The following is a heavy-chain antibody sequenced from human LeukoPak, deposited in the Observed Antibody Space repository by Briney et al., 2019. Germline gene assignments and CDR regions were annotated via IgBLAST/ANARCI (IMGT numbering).Heavy chain of an antibody. J-gene: IGHJ1*01. CDR3: VRVAVTGFAYFQH. D-gene: IGHD6-19*01. Sequence: ASVKVSCKTSGYTFTNYYLHWMRQAPGQGLEWMGWINGNSGDTNYAQKFQGRVAMTRDTSISTVYMDLNSLTPDDTAVYYCVRVAVTGFAYFQHWGQGTLVTVPS. CDR1: GYTFTNYY. V-gene: IGHV1-2*02. CDR2: INGNSGDT.